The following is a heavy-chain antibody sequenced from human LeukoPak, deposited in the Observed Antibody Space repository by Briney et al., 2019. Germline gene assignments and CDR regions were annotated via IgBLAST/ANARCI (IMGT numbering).Heavy chain of an antibody. D-gene: IGHD1-26*01. CDR3: ARDETSGSYYDRKTNDY. CDR2: IYTGGST. V-gene: IGHV3-66*01. CDR1: GFTFSSYA. Sequence: PGGSLRLSCAASGFTFSSYAMSWVRQAPGKGLEWVSVIYTGGSTYYADSVKGRFTISRDNSKNTLYLQMNNLRVEDTAVYYCARDETSGSYYDRKTNDYWGQGTLVTVSS. J-gene: IGHJ4*02.